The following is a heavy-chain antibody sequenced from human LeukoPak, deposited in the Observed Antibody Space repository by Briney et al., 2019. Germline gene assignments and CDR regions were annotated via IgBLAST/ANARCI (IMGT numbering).Heavy chain of an antibody. CDR3: AASDRFGELPDY. V-gene: IGHV1-58*01. J-gene: IGHJ4*02. CDR2: IVVGSGNT. D-gene: IGHD3-10*01. CDR1: GFTFTSSA. Sequence: ASVKVSCKASGFTFTSSAVQWVRQARGQRLEWIGWIVVGSGNTNYARKFQERVTITRDMSTSTAYMELSSLRSEDTAVYYCAASDRFGELPDYWGQGTLVTVSS.